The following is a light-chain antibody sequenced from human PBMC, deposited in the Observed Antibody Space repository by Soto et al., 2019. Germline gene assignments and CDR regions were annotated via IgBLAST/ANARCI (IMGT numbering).Light chain of an antibody. J-gene: IGLJ1*01. V-gene: IGLV2-14*01. CDR1: SSDVGGYNY. CDR3: SSFTSTRTYV. CDR2: EVN. Sequence: QSALTQPASVSGSPGQSITISCTGTSSDVGGYNYVSWYQQHPGKAPKLMIYEVNNRPSGVSNRFSGSKSGNTASLTISGLQDEDEADYYCSSFTSTRTYVYGTGTKLTVL.